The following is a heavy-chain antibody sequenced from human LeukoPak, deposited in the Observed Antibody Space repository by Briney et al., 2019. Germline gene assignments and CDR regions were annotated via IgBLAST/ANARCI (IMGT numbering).Heavy chain of an antibody. J-gene: IGHJ4*02. CDR2: IYYSGSN. V-gene: IGHV4-59*01. CDR1: GGSISSYS. Sequence: SETLSLTCTVSGGSISSYSSSWIRPPPRKGLEWVGYIYYSGSNNYNPSLKSRVTISVDTSKNQFSLKLSSVTAADTAVYYCARARGARITMIVVVDYFDYWGQGTLVTVSS. CDR3: ARARGARITMIVVVDYFDY. D-gene: IGHD3-22*01.